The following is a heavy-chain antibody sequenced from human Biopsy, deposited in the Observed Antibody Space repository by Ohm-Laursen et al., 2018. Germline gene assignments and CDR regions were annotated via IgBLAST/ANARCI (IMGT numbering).Heavy chain of an antibody. V-gene: IGHV1-46*01. J-gene: IGHJ6*02. D-gene: IGHD5-24*01. CDR1: GNTFATYH. Sequence: SVKVSCKASGNTFATYHIHWVRQTPGQGLEWMGVISPSGATTSFSQKFQGRITMTRDTSTGTVYMDLNSLGSEDTAVYYCARAGVGSDGTDSYYYGMDVWGPGTTVTVSS. CDR3: ARAGVGSDGTDSYYYGMDV. CDR2: ISPSGATT.